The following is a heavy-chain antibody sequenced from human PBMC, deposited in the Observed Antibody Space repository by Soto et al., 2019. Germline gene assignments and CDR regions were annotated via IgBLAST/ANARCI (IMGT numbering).Heavy chain of an antibody. V-gene: IGHV3-23*01. D-gene: IGHD3-3*01. CDR2: ISGSGGST. CDR1: GFTFSSYA. Sequence: EVQLLESGGGLVQPGGSLRLSCAASGFTFSSYAMSWVRQAPGKGLEWVSAISGSGGSTYYAESVKGRFTISRDHPKNTLDLQMNSLRAEDTAGYYCAKWSGYYEYYRIDVCGQGPPVTVAS. CDR3: AKWSGYYEYYRIDV. J-gene: IGHJ6*02.